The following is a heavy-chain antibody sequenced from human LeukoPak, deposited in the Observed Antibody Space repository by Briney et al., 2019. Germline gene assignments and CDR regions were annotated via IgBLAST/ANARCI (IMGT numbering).Heavy chain of an antibody. V-gene: IGHV3-7*01. CDR2: IKQEGSEK. CDR3: ARDKIGGPTLLDY. CDR1: GFTFSDFW. J-gene: IGHJ4*02. Sequence: PGGPLRLSCAASGFTFSDFWMSWVRQAPGKGLEWVANIKQEGSEKYYLDSVKGRFTISRDNAKNSLYLQVNSLRAEDTAVYYCARDKIGGPTLLDYWGQGTLVTVSS. D-gene: IGHD3-16*01.